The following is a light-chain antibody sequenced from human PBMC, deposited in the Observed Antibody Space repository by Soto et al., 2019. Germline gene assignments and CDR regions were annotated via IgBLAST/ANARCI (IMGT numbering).Light chain of an antibody. CDR1: QTINTW. CDR3: QQYETYSGT. Sequence: DIEMTQSPSTLSACVGDRVTITCRASQTINTWLAWYQQKPGKAPKLLIYRASNLVSGVPSRFSGSGSGTEFTLTISSLQPDDFSIYYCQQYETYSGTFGPGTKVDI. CDR2: RAS. J-gene: IGKJ3*01. V-gene: IGKV1-5*03.